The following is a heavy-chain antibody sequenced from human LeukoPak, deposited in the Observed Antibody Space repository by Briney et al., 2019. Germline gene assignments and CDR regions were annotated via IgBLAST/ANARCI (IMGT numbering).Heavy chain of an antibody. J-gene: IGHJ4*01. D-gene: IGHD6-13*01. V-gene: IGHV3-7*01. Sequence: GGSLRLSCAASGFTFSSYWMSWVRQAPGKGLEWVANIKQDGSEKYYVDSVKGRFTISRDNAKNSLYLQMSSLRAEDTAVYYCTRDGTAAGLYFDLWGQGTLVTVSS. CDR1: GFTFSSYW. CDR2: IKQDGSEK. CDR3: TRDGTAAGLYFDL.